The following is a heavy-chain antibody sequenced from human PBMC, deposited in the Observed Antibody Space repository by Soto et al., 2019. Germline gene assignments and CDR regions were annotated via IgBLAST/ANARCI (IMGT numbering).Heavy chain of an antibody. J-gene: IGHJ5*02. CDR1: GFTFSSYS. CDR2: ISSSSSTI. CDR3: ARVGYSGYVWFDP. D-gene: IGHD5-12*01. Sequence: GGSLRLSCAASGFTFSSYSMNWVRQAPGKGLEWVSYISSSSSTIYYADSVKGRFTISRDNAKNSLYLKMNSLRAEDTAVDYCARVGYSGYVWFDPWGQGNLVTVSS. V-gene: IGHV3-48*01.